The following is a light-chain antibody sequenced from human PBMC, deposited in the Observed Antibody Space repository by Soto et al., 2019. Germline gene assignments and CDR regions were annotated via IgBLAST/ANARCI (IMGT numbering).Light chain of an antibody. CDR1: SSNIGSTT. Sequence: QAVVTQSPAASGTPGQRVTIACSGSSSNIGSTTVKWYQQLPGTAPKLLIYNNNQRPSGVPDRFSGSKSGTSASLAISGLQPEDEADYYCAAWDDSLNGVVFGGGTKLTVL. V-gene: IGLV1-44*01. CDR3: AAWDDSLNGVV. CDR2: NNN. J-gene: IGLJ3*02.